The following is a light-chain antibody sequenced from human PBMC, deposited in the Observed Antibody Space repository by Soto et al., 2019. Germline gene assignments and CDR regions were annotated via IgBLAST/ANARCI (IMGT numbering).Light chain of an antibody. J-gene: IGKJ5*01. Sequence: EFVLTQSPGTLSLSPGERATLSCRASQRLTNIFRAWYHQKPGQAPRLLIYDTSSRASGIPDRCSRSGSGTDFTLTISRLEPEDFAVFYCQQYGTSEIIFGKGTRLE. V-gene: IGKV3-20*01. CDR3: QQYGTSEII. CDR1: QRLTNIF. CDR2: DTS.